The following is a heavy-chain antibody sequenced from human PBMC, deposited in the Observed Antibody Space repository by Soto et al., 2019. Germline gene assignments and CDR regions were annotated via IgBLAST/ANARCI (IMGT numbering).Heavy chain of an antibody. Sequence: EVQLVESGGGVVRPGGSLRLPCAPSGFAFEDYGLSWFRQVPGKGLEWVSAINWNGYSTGYRDSVKGRFTISRDDAKNSLSLQMNSLRAEDTALYHCARDRRQRLVNDAFEIWGQGTMVTVSS. J-gene: IGHJ3*02. CDR3: ARDRRQRLVNDAFEI. CDR1: GFAFEDYG. V-gene: IGHV3-20*01. CDR2: INWNGYST. D-gene: IGHD6-13*01.